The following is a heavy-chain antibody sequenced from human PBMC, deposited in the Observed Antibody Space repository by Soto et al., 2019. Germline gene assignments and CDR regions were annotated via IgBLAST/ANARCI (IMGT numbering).Heavy chain of an antibody. V-gene: IGHV1-69*01. CDR1: GDTFSSYA. D-gene: IGHD3-22*01. J-gene: IGHJ6*02. Sequence: QVQLVQSGAEVKKPGSSVKVSCKASGDTFSSYAISWVRQAPGQGLEWMGGFIPIFGTANYAQKFQGRVTITADEATSTAYMELSSLRSEDTAVYYCARDGSGYRSRASPMDVWGQGTKVTVSS. CDR3: ARDGSGYRSRASPMDV. CDR2: FIPIFGTA.